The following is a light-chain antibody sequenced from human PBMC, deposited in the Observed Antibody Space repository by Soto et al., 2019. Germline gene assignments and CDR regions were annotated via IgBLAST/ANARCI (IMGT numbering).Light chain of an antibody. CDR1: QSVSSN. CDR3: QQYKNWTPFP. Sequence: EIVMTQSPATLSVSPGARATLSCSASQSVSSNLAWYQQKPGQAPSLLIYGASTRDTGIPARFSGSGSGTEFTLTISSLQSEDFAVYYCQQYKNWTPFPFGPGTKVDIK. V-gene: IGKV3-15*01. J-gene: IGKJ3*01. CDR2: GAS.